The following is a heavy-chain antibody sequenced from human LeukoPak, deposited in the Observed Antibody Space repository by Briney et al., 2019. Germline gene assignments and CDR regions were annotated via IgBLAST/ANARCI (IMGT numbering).Heavy chain of an antibody. CDR3: ARDFYSSGWVEY. J-gene: IGHJ4*02. D-gene: IGHD6-19*01. V-gene: IGHV3-23*01. Sequence: GGSLRLSCAASGFTFSSYAMSWVRQAPGKGLEWVSAISGSGGSTYYADSVKGRFTISRDNSKNMLYLQMNSLRAEDTAVYYCARDFYSSGWVEYWGQGTLVTVSS. CDR1: GFTFSSYA. CDR2: ISGSGGST.